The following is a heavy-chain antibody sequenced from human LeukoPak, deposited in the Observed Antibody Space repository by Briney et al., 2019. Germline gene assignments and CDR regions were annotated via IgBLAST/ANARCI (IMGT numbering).Heavy chain of an antibody. J-gene: IGHJ4*02. V-gene: IGHV3-30-3*01. CDR2: ISYDGSNK. CDR1: GFTFSSYA. Sequence: GGSLRLSCAASGFTFSSYAMHWVRQAPGKGLEWVAVISYDGSNKYYADSVRGRFTISRDNSKNTLYLQMNSLKTEDTAVYYCTTDVTAAAAPYFDYWGQGTLVTVSS. CDR3: TTDVTAAAAPYFDY. D-gene: IGHD6-13*01.